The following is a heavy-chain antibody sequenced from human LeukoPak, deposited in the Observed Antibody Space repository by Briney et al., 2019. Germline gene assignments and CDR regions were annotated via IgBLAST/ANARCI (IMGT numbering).Heavy chain of an antibody. CDR2: ITSSSSYI. CDR3: ARSLGYCSAGSCFPFDY. Sequence: GGSLRLSCAASGFTFSSYGMNWVRQAPGKGLEWVSSITSSSSYIYYADSVKGRFTISRDNAKNSLYLQMNSLRAEDTAVYYCARSLGYCSAGSCFPFDYWGQGTLVTVSS. J-gene: IGHJ4*02. CDR1: GFTFSSYG. V-gene: IGHV3-21*04. D-gene: IGHD2-15*01.